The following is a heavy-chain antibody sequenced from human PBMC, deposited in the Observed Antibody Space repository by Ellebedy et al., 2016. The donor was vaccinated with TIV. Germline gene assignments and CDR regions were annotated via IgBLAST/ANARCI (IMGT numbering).Heavy chain of an antibody. Sequence: PGGSLRLSCAASGFTFSSYGMHWVRQAPGKGLEWVAVIWYDGSNKYYADSVKGRFTISRDNSKNTLYLQMNSLRAEDTAVYYCARDLGGIAVDLPGFDYWGQGTLVTVSS. V-gene: IGHV3-33*01. J-gene: IGHJ4*02. CDR1: GFTFSSYG. CDR3: ARDLGGIAVDLPGFDY. CDR2: IWYDGSNK. D-gene: IGHD6-19*01.